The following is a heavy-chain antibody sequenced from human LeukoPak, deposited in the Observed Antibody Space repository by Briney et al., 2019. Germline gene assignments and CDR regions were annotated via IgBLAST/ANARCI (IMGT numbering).Heavy chain of an antibody. J-gene: IGHJ4*02. CDR2: IFPSGGEI. Sequence: GGSLRLSYAASGFTFSTFAMIWVRQPPGKGLEWVSSIFPSGGEIHYADSVRGRFTISRDNSKSTLSLQMNSLRAEDTAIYYCSKIRQGLLPFESWGQGTLVTVSS. V-gene: IGHV3-23*01. CDR3: SKIRQGLLPFES. CDR1: GFTFSTFA. D-gene: IGHD3/OR15-3a*01.